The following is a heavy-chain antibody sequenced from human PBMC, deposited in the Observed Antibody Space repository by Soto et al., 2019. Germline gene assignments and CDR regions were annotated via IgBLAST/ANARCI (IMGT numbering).Heavy chain of an antibody. CDR3: ARVWAVRGDNRGFDY. CDR1: GYTFTSYG. CDR2: ISAYNGNT. D-gene: IGHD3-10*01. J-gene: IGHJ4*02. V-gene: IGHV1-18*04. Sequence: ASVKVSCKASGYTFTSYGISWVRQAPGQGLEWMGWISAYNGNTNYAQKLQGRVTMTTDTSTSTAYMELRSLRSDDTAVYYCARVWAVRGDNRGFDYWGQGTLVTVYS.